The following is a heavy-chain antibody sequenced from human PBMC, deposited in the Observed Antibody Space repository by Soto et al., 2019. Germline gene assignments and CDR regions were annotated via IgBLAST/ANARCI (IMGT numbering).Heavy chain of an antibody. CDR1: VGAFNNYA. CDR2: IVPVFQSV. V-gene: IGHV1-69*18. J-gene: IGHJ6*02. CDR3: AREMPYNADAYCYYGLNV. D-gene: IGHD1-1*01. Sequence: QVQLVHSGAEVKRPGSSVKVSCKASVGAFNNYAIYWVRQAPGQGLEWLGTIVPVFQSVYYAQRFQGRLTITAAGSTDTVYMILTSLKSEDTAVYYCAREMPYNADAYCYYGLNVWVQGTSVTVSS.